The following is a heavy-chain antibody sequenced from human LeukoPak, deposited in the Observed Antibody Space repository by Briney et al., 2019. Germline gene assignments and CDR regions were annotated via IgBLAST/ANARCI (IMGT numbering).Heavy chain of an antibody. CDR2: IYYSGST. CDR1: GGSISSYY. Sequence: SETLSLTCTASGGSISSYYWSWIRRPPGKGLEWIGYIYYSGSTYYNPSLKSRVTISVDTSKNQFSLKLSSVTAADTAVYYCARLPSSLTIFGVVIISPPDYWGQGTLVTVSS. J-gene: IGHJ4*02. D-gene: IGHD3-3*01. V-gene: IGHV4-59*04. CDR3: ARLPSSLTIFGVVIISPPDY.